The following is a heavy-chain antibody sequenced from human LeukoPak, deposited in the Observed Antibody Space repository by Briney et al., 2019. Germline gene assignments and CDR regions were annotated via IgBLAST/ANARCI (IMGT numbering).Heavy chain of an antibody. CDR3: ARIITMIVVVIHPGGAFDI. J-gene: IGHJ3*02. Sequence: SETLSLTCAVYGGSFSGYYWSWIRQPPGKGLEWIGEINHSGSTNYNPSLKSRVTISVDTSKNQFSLKLSSVTAADTAVYYCARIITMIVVVIHPGGAFDIWGQGTMVTVSS. V-gene: IGHV4-34*01. CDR1: GGSFSGYY. CDR2: INHSGST. D-gene: IGHD3-22*01.